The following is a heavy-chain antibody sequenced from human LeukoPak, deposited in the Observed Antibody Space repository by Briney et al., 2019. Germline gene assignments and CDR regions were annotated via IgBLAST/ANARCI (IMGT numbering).Heavy chain of an antibody. J-gene: IGHJ4*02. CDR2: ISSSSSYI. CDR1: GFTFSSYS. V-gene: IGHV3-21*01. Sequence: PGGSLRLSCAASGFTFSSYSMNWVRQAPGKGLEWASSISSSSSYIYYADSVKGRFTISRDNAKNSLYLQMNSLRAEDTAVYYHARDAYDILTGYQDYYFDYWGQGTLVTVSS. CDR3: ARDAYDILTGYQDYYFDY. D-gene: IGHD3-9*01.